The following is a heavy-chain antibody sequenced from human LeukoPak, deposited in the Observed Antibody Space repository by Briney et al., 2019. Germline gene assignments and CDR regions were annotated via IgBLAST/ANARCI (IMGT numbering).Heavy chain of an antibody. CDR2: INHSGST. CDR1: GGSFSGYY. CDR3: ARHRRHYYGSGSYSPGFDP. V-gene: IGHV4-34*01. J-gene: IGHJ5*02. D-gene: IGHD3-10*01. Sequence: SETLSLTCAVYGGSFSGYYWSWIRQPPGKGLEWIGEINHSGSTNYNPSLKSRVTISVDTSKNQFSLKLSSVTAADTAVYYCARHRRHYYGSGSYSPGFDPWGQGTLVTVSS.